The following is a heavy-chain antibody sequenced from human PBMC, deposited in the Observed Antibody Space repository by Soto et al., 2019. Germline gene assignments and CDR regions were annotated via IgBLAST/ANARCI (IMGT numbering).Heavy chain of an antibody. J-gene: IGHJ4*02. CDR2: IYYSGST. CDR1: GGSISSYY. V-gene: IGHV4-59*08. CDR3: ARWITINPYFDY. Sequence: ASXILSLTCTVSGGSISSYYWSCIRQPPGKGLEWIGYIYYSGSTNYNPSLKSRVTISVDTSKNQFSLKLSSVTAADTAVYYCARWITINPYFDYWGQGTLVTVSS. D-gene: IGHD3-3*01.